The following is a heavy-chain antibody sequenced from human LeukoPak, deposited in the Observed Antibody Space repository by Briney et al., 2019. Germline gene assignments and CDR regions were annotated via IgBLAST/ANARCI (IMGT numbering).Heavy chain of an antibody. V-gene: IGHV1-18*01. CDR1: GYTFTSYG. J-gene: IGHJ4*02. CDR2: ISAYNGNT. Sequence: ASVKVSCKASGYTFTSYGISWVRQAPGQGLEWMGWISAYNGNTNYAQKLQGRVTMTTDTSTSTAYMELRSLRSDDTAVYYCARDLGIYSGSYPPGQIFDYWGQGTLVTVSS. CDR3: ARDLGIYSGSYPPGQIFDY. D-gene: IGHD1-26*01.